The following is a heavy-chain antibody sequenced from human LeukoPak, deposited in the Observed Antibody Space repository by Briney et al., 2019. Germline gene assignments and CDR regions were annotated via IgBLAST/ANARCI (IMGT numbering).Heavy chain of an antibody. Sequence: PGGSPRLSCAASGFTVSSNYMSWVRQAPGKGLEWVSVIYSGGSTYYADSVKGRFTISRDNSKNTLYLQMNSLRAEDTAVYYCARLRPYYYGMDVWGQGTTVTVSS. CDR2: IYSGGST. CDR3: ARLRPYYYGMDV. J-gene: IGHJ6*02. V-gene: IGHV3-66*01. D-gene: IGHD6-25*01. CDR1: GFTVSSNY.